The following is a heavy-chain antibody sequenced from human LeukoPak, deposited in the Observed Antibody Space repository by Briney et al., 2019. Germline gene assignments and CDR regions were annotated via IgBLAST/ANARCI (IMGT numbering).Heavy chain of an antibody. J-gene: IGHJ4*02. CDR3: TRRRDYFDY. CDR1: GFTLSDYY. V-gene: IGHV3-11*01. CDR2: ISSSGSNI. Sequence: GGSLRLSCAASGFTLSDYYMSWIRQAPGKGLEWISYISSSGSNIYYADSVKGRFTMSRDNAKGSLYLQMNSLRAEDTAIYYCTRRRDYFDYWGQGTLVTVSS.